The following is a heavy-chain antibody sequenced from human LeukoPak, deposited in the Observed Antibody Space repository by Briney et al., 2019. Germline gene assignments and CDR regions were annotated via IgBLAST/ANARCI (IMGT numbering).Heavy chain of an antibody. Sequence: GGSLRLSCAASGFTFSSYAMHWVRQAPGKGLEWVAVISYDGSNKYYADSVKGRFTISRDNSKNTLYLQMNSLRAEDTAVYYCARDPTVRDIWRFGVDYWGQGTLVTVSS. CDR1: GFTFSSYA. V-gene: IGHV3-30*04. CDR2: ISYDGSNK. CDR3: ARDPTVRDIWRFGVDY. J-gene: IGHJ4*02. D-gene: IGHD3-10*01.